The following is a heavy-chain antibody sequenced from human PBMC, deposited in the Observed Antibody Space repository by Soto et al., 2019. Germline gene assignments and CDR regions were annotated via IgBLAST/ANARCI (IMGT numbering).Heavy chain of an antibody. CDR3: ASYGDYGRYGMDV. V-gene: IGHV4-30-4*01. J-gene: IGHJ6*02. CDR1: GASISSGNYY. CDR2: IYYSGST. D-gene: IGHD4-17*01. Sequence: QVQLLESGPGLVKPSQTLSLTCTVSGASISSGNYYWSWVRQPPGKGLEWIGYIYYSGSTYYNPSLKRRVTISVDTSKNHFSLRLSSVTAADTAVYYCASYGDYGRYGMDVWGQGTTVTVSS.